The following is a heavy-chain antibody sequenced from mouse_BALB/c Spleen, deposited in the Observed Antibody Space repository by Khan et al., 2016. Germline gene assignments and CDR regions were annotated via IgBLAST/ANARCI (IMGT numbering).Heavy chain of an antibody. V-gene: IGHV9-3-1*01. CDR1: GYTLTNYG. Sequence: QIQLVQSGPELKKPGETVKISCKASGYTLTNYGMNWVKQAPGKGLKWMGWINTYTGEPTYADDFKGRFAFSLETSASTAYLQINNLKNEDTATXFCARKPPLLPDYYAMDYWGQGTSVTVSS. CDR2: INTYTGEP. CDR3: ARKPPLLPDYYAMDY. J-gene: IGHJ4*01. D-gene: IGHD1-1*01.